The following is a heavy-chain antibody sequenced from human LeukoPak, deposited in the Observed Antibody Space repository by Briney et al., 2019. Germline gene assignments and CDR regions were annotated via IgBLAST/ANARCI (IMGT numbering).Heavy chain of an antibody. CDR3: GRGSGGYYNSFDP. J-gene: IGHJ5*02. CDR1: GGSISSSNYY. V-gene: IGHV4-39*01. D-gene: IGHD3-10*01. CDR2: IYYTGST. Sequence: SETLSLTCTVSGGSISSSNYYWGWIRQPPGKGLEWIGSIYYTGSTYYNPSLKSRVTISVDTSKNQFSLKLSSVTAADTAVYYCGRGSGGYYNSFDPWGQGTLVTVSS.